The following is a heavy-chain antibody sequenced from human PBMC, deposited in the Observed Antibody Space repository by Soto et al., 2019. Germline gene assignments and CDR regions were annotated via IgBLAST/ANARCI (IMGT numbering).Heavy chain of an antibody. CDR2: ISAYNGNT. CDR3: ASPGWFGSYAFDI. D-gene: IGHD3-10*01. Sequence: ASLKVSCKASGYTFTIYGISWVRQAPGQGLEWMGWISAYNGNTNYAQKLQGRVTMTTDTSTSTAYMELRSLRSDDTAVYYCASPGWFGSYAFDIWGQGTMVTVSS. V-gene: IGHV1-18*01. J-gene: IGHJ3*02. CDR1: GYTFTIYG.